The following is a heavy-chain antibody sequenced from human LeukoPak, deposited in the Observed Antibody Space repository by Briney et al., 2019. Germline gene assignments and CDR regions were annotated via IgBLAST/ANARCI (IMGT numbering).Heavy chain of an antibody. CDR2: FDPEDGET. CDR3: ASAVRWSAFDI. V-gene: IGHV1-24*01. CDR1: GYTLSELS. J-gene: IGHJ3*02. Sequence: GASVKVSCKVSGYTLSELSVHWVRQAPGKGLEWMGGFDPEDGETIYAQKFQGRVTMTEDTSTDTAYMQLSSLTSEDTAVYYCASAVRWSAFDIWGQGTMVTVSS. D-gene: IGHD3-10*01.